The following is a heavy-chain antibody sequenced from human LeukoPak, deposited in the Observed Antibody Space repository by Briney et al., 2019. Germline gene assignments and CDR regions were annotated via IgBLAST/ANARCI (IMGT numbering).Heavy chain of an antibody. J-gene: IGHJ4*02. CDR1: GFTFSSYE. CDR3: AKGDTAMVAPYFDY. CDR2: ISWNSGSI. Sequence: GGSLRLSCAASGFTFSSYEMNWVRQAPGKGLEWVSGISWNSGSIGYADSVKGRFTISRDNARNSLYLQMNSLRAEDMALYYCAKGDTAMVAPYFDYWGQGTLVTVSS. D-gene: IGHD5-18*01. V-gene: IGHV3-9*03.